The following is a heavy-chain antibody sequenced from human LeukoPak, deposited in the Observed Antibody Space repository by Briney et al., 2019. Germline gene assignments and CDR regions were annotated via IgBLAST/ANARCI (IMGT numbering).Heavy chain of an antibody. CDR3: ARVLSSIPSRPFDY. J-gene: IGHJ4*02. D-gene: IGHD6-6*01. CDR2: MNPNSGNT. CDR1: GYTFTSYD. Sequence: GASVNVSCKASGYTFTSYDINWVRQATGQGLEWMGWMNPNSGNTGYAQKFQGRVTMTRNTSISTAYMELSSLRSEDTAVYYCARVLSSIPSRPFDYWGQGTLVTVSS. V-gene: IGHV1-8*01.